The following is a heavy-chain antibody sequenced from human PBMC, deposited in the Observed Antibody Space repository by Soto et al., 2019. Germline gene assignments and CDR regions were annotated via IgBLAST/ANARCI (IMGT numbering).Heavy chain of an antibody. CDR3: ARIGYDILTGITRYFFDY. D-gene: IGHD3-9*01. CDR2: SRDKAHSYTT. V-gene: IGHV3-72*01. J-gene: IGHJ4*02. Sequence: PGGSLRLSCAASGFTLSDHYMDWVRQAPGKGLEWVGRSRDKAHSYTTEYAASVKGRFTISRDDSKNLLYLQMNSLKTEDTAVYYCARIGYDILTGITRYFFDYWGQGPWSPSPQ. CDR1: GFTLSDHY.